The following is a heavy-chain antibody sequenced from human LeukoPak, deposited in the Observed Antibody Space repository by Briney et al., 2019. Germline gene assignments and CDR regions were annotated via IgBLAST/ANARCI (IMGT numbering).Heavy chain of an antibody. CDR1: GFTFSSYW. V-gene: IGHV3-74*01. CDR2: INSDGSST. D-gene: IGHD3-3*01. J-gene: IGHJ5*02. Sequence: GSLRLSCAASGFTFSSYWMHWVRQAPGKGLVWVSRINSDGSSTSYADSVKGRFTISRDNAKNTLYLQMNSLRAEDTAVYYCAREGGFTKPFDPWGQGTLVTVSS. CDR3: AREGGFTKPFDP.